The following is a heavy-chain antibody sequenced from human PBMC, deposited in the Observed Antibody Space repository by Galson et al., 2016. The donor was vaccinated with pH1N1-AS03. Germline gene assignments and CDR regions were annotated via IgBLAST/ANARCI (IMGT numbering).Heavy chain of an antibody. CDR3: ARDPRGPCTSATCPPTYYFGMDV. Sequence: SVKVSCKASGYIFTGFYVHWVRQAPGQGLEWMGWINTDSGVTNYAQKFEAWVTMTRDTSVSTAYMELNGLKSDDTAVYYCARDPRGPCTSATCPPTYYFGMDVWGQGTTVIVSS. CDR2: INTDSGVT. D-gene: IGHD2-2*01. J-gene: IGHJ6*02. CDR1: GYIFTGFY. V-gene: IGHV1-2*04.